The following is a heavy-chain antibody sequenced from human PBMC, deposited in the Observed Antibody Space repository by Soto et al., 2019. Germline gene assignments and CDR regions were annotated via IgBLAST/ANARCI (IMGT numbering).Heavy chain of an antibody. CDR3: VGTGTTDDY. CDR2: IYNFGGS. CDR1: GASVSSGDYY. D-gene: IGHD4-17*01. Sequence: PSETLSLTCTVSGASVSSGDYYRSCIRQPPGKGLEWIGYIYNFGGSYYNPSLKGRLTISIDTSKNQFSLKLNSVTVADTAIYYCVGTGTTDDYWGRGTLVTVSS. V-gene: IGHV4-30-4*01. J-gene: IGHJ4*02.